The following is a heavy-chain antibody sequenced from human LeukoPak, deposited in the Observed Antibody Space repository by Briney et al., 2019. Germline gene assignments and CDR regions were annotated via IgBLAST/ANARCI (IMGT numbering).Heavy chain of an antibody. CDR1: GYTFTGYY. D-gene: IGHD4-23*01. Sequence: ASVKVSCKASGYTFTGYYMHWVRQAPGQGLEWMGWINPNSGGTNYAQKFQGRVTMTRDTSISTAYMELSRLRSDDTAVYYCARDSDYGGNRGVWFDPWGQGTLVTASS. J-gene: IGHJ5*02. V-gene: IGHV1-2*02. CDR3: ARDSDYGGNRGVWFDP. CDR2: INPNSGGT.